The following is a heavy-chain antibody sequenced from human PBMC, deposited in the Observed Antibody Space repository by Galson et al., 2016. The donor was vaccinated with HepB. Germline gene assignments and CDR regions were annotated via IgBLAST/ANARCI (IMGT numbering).Heavy chain of an antibody. D-gene: IGHD1-26*01. CDR3: ARDKWRSYHDY. CDR1: GLTFSIYA. J-gene: IGHJ4*02. V-gene: IGHV3-23*01. Sequence: SLRLSCAASGLTFSIYAMSWVRQAPGKGLEWVAGIGGSGGGTYYADPVQGRFTISRDHSKNTLYLQMNSLRAEDTALYYCARDKWRSYHDYWGQGTLVTVSS. CDR2: IGGSGGGT.